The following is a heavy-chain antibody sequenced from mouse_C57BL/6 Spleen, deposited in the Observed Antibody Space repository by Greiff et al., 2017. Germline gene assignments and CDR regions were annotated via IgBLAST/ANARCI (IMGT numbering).Heavy chain of an antibody. CDR3: ARSDDYDGYAMDY. CDR2: IYPRSGNT. CDR1: GYTFTSYG. Sequence: VQLQQSGAELARPGASVKLSCKASGYTFTSYGISWVKQRTGQGLEWIGEIYPRSGNTYYNEKFKGKATLTADKSSSTAYMELRSLTSEDSAVYFCARSDDYDGYAMDYWGQGTSVTVSS. D-gene: IGHD2-4*01. J-gene: IGHJ4*01. V-gene: IGHV1-81*01.